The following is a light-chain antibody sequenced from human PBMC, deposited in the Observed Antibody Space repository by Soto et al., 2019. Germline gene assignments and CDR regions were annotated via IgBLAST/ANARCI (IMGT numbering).Light chain of an antibody. J-gene: IGKJ4*01. Sequence: DIVMTQSPDSLAVSLGERVTINCKSSQTVLYSSNNKYYLAWYQQKPGQPPKLLIYWASIRQSGVPDRFSGSGSGTDFTLTISSLQAEDVAVYYCQQYYSTPLTFGGGTKVELK. CDR2: WAS. CDR3: QQYYSTPLT. V-gene: IGKV4-1*01. CDR1: QTVLYSSNNKYY.